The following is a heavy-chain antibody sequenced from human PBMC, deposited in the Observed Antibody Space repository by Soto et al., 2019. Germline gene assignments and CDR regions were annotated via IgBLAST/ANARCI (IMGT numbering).Heavy chain of an antibody. CDR3: ARVEPTVTTIITPNWFDP. CDR1: GGSFSEYY. Sequence: SETLSLTCAVYGGSFSEYYWSWIRQSPGKGLEWIGEINHAGSTNYNPSLKSRVTISVDTSKNQFSLKLSSVTAADTALYYCARVEPTVTTIITPNWFDPWGQGTLVTVSS. J-gene: IGHJ5*02. CDR2: INHAGST. V-gene: IGHV4-34*01. D-gene: IGHD4-17*01.